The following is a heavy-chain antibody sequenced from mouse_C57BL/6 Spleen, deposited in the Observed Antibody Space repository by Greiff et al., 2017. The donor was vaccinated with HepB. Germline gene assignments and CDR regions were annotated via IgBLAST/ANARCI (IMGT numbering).Heavy chain of an antibody. Sequence: VQLQQPGAELVKPGASVKMSCKASGYTFTSYWITWVKQRPGQGLEWIGDTCPGSGSTNYNEKFKSKATLTVDTTSSTAYMQLRSLNAEVYAVYYWARGRDGYCDWGESTTHTVSS. D-gene: IGHD2-3*01. CDR1: GYTFTSYW. CDR2: TCPGSGST. J-gene: IGHJ2*01. V-gene: IGHV1-55*01. CDR3: ARGRDGYCD.